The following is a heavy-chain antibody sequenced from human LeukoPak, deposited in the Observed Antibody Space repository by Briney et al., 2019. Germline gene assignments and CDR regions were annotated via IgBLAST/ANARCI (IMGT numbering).Heavy chain of an antibody. CDR2: INSNGDEI. Sequence: GGSLRLSCAASGFTFSTYAMTWVRQAPGKGLEWVSGINSNGDEIYYADSVRGRFTISRDNSNNALYPQMDSLRAEDTAVYYCANWIGSSSRDYWGQGTLVTVSS. V-gene: IGHV3-23*01. J-gene: IGHJ4*02. CDR1: GFTFSTYA. CDR3: ANWIGSSSRDY. D-gene: IGHD6-6*01.